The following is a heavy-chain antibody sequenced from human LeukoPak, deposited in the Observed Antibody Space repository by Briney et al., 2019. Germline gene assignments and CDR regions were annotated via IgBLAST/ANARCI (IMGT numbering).Heavy chain of an antibody. CDR2: IYTSGST. D-gene: IGHD2-2*01. CDR3: ARERREQLLPPYTRSVTYFDY. CDR1: GGSISSYY. V-gene: IGHV4-4*07. J-gene: IGHJ4*02. Sequence: SETLSLTCTVSGGSISSYYWSWIRQPAGKGLEWIGRIYTSGSTNYNPSLKSRVTMSVDTSKNQFSLKLSSVTAADTAVYYCARERREQLLPPYTRSVTYFDYWGQGTLVTVSS.